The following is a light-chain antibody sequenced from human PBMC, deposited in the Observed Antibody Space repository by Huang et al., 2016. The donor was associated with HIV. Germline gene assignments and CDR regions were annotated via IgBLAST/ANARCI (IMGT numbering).Light chain of an antibody. CDR3: QQYYTTPFT. J-gene: IGKJ3*01. CDR1: RSVFYSSNNKDY. V-gene: IGKV4-1*01. Sequence: DILMTQSPDFLAVSLGERATINCRSSRSVFYSSNNKDYLAWYQQKPEQPPKLLIHWASTRESGVPYRFSGSGSGTDFTITSSSLQAEDVAIYYCQQYYTTPFTFGPGTKVDIK. CDR2: WAS.